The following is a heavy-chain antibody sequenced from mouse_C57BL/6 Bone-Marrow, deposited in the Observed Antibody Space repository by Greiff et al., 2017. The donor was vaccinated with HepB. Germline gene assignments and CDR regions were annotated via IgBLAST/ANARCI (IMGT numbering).Heavy chain of an antibody. D-gene: IGHD2-5*01. J-gene: IGHJ4*01. V-gene: IGHV5-9*04. CDR3: ARHDGSNYSYYYAMDY. Sequence: EVKVVESGGGLVKPGGSLKLSCAASGFTFSSYTMSWVRQTPEQRLEWVATISGGGGNTYYPDSVKGRFTISRDNAKNTLYLQMSSLRSEDTAMYYCARHDGSNYSYYYAMDYWGQGTSVTVSS. CDR1: GFTFSSYT. CDR2: ISGGGGNT.